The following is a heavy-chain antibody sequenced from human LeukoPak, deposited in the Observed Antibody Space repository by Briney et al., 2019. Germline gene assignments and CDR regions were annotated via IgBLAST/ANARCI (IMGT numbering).Heavy chain of an antibody. Sequence: PGRSLRLSCAASGFTFSSYGMHWVRQAPGKGLEWVAVISYDGSNKYYADSVKGRFTISRDNSKNTLYLQMNSLRAEDTAVYYCAKGSRDGYNYLAYWGQGTLVTVSS. CDR1: GFTFSSYG. D-gene: IGHD5-24*01. CDR3: AKGSRDGYNYLAY. J-gene: IGHJ4*02. CDR2: ISYDGSNK. V-gene: IGHV3-30*18.